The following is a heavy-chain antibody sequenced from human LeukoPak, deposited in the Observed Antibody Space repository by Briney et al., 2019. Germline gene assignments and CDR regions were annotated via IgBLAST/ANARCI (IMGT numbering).Heavy chain of an antibody. CDR3: ARGVPYDILTGKLPDALDI. J-gene: IGHJ3*02. D-gene: IGHD3-9*01. V-gene: IGHV3-7*04. CDR1: GFTFSSYW. CDR2: IKQDGSEK. Sequence: PGGSLRLSCAASGFTFSSYWMSWVRQAPGKGLEWVANIKQDGSEKYYVDSVKGRFTISRDNAKNSLYLQMNSLRAEDTAVYYCARGVPYDILTGKLPDALDIWGQGTMVTVSS.